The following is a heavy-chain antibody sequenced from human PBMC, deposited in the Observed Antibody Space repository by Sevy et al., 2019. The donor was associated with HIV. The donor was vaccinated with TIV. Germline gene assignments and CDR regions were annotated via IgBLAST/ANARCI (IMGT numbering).Heavy chain of an antibody. V-gene: IGHV3-23*01. CDR3: AKDRSRYPPATGTFDF. CDR1: GFTLSNFG. D-gene: IGHD6-13*01. Sequence: GGSLRLSCAASGFTLSNFGMNWVRQAPGKGLQWVSTISGSGGSTYYADSVKGRFTVSRDISKNTLHLQMNSLRGDDTAVYYCAKDRSRYPPATGTFDFWGRGTLVIVSS. CDR2: ISGSGGST. J-gene: IGHJ4*02.